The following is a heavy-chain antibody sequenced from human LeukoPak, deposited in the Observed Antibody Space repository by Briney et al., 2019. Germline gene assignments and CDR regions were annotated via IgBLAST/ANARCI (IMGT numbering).Heavy chain of an antibody. CDR1: GFTFSSYA. Sequence: PGRSLRLSCAASGFTFSSYAMHWVRQAPGKGLVWVSRISSDGSSKSYADSVKGRFTISRDNARNMLYLQMNSLNVGDTAVYYCAGTTTTCCNYWGQGALVTVSS. CDR2: ISSDGSSK. D-gene: IGHD1-1*01. J-gene: IGHJ4*02. CDR3: AGTTTTCCNY. V-gene: IGHV3-74*01.